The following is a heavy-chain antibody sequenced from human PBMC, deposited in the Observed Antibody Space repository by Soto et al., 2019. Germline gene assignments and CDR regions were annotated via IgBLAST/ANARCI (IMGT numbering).Heavy chain of an antibody. CDR1: GYTFTGYY. J-gene: IGHJ3*02. CDR2: INPNSGGT. CDR3: ARDGELGPFQGVYAFDI. D-gene: IGHD7-27*01. V-gene: IGHV1-2*04. Sequence: ASVKVSCKASGYTFTGYYMHWVRQAPGQGLEWMGWINPNSGGTNYAQKFQGWVTMTRDTSISTAYMELSRLRSDDTAVYYCARDGELGPFQGVYAFDIWGQGTMVTVSS.